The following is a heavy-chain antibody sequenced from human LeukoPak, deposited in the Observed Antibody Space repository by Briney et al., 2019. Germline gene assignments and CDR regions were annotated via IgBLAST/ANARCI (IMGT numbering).Heavy chain of an antibody. CDR3: ARGFEGPSLDY. Sequence: PGRSLRLSCAASGFTFSSDAMHWVRQAPGKGLEWVAVISYDGSNKYYADSVKGRFTISRDNSKNALYLQMNSLRAEDTAVYYCARGFEGPSLDYWGQGTLVTVSS. J-gene: IGHJ4*02. CDR2: ISYDGSNK. D-gene: IGHD3-10*01. CDR1: GFTFSSDA. V-gene: IGHV3-30-3*01.